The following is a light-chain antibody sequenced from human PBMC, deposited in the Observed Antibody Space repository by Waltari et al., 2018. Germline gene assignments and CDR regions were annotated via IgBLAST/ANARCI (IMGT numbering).Light chain of an antibody. CDR2: WAS. CDR1: QTVFHNSNNKNF. Sequence: DIVMTQSPDFLAVSLGERATITRQSSQTVFHNSNNKNFLAWYRQKPGQPPKLLIYWASSRASGVPDRISGGGSATDFTLTINSLQAEDVAVYYCQQYYRSPLTFGGGTKVEIK. J-gene: IGKJ4*01. V-gene: IGKV4-1*01. CDR3: QQYYRSPLT.